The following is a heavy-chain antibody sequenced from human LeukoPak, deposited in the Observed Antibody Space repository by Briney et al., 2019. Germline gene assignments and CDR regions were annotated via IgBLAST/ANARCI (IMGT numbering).Heavy chain of an antibody. CDR3: ARGPPDWGYDY. D-gene: IGHD7-27*01. CDR1: GYTFTSYD. J-gene: IGHJ4*02. Sequence: ASVKVSCKASGYTFTSYDFNWVRRATGQRPEWMGWMSPNSGDTGYAQKFQDRVTMTRNTSISTAYMELSSLRSDDTAVYYCARGPPDWGYDYWGPGTLVTVSS. CDR2: MSPNSGDT. V-gene: IGHV1-8*01.